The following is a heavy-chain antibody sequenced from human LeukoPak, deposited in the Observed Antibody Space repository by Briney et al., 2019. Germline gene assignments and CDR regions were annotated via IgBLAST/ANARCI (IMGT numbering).Heavy chain of an antibody. Sequence: GGSLRLSCAASGFTFSSYAMSWVRQAPGKGLEWVSAISGSGGSTYYADSVKGRFTISRDSSKNTLYLQMNSLRAEDTAVYYCAKVTGVVGATVLANDYWGQGTLVTVSS. V-gene: IGHV3-23*01. D-gene: IGHD1-26*01. CDR3: AKVTGVVGATVLANDY. J-gene: IGHJ4*02. CDR1: GFTFSSYA. CDR2: ISGSGGST.